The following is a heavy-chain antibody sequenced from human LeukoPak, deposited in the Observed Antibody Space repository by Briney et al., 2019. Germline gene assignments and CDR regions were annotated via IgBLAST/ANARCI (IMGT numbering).Heavy chain of an antibody. D-gene: IGHD2-15*01. CDR2: ISSSSSYI. CDR1: GFTFSSYS. CDR3: ARDLGYCSGGGCQQNDY. Sequence: PGGSLRLSCAASGFTFSSYSMNWVRQAPGKGLEWVSSISSSSSYIYYADSVKGRFTISRHNSKNTLYLQMNSLRAEDTAVYYCARDLGYCSGGGCQQNDYWGQGTLVTVSS. V-gene: IGHV3-21*04. J-gene: IGHJ4*02.